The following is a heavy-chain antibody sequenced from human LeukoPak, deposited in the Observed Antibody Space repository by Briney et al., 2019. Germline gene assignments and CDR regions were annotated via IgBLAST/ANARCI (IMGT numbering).Heavy chain of an antibody. J-gene: IGHJ4*02. CDR2: ITQSGGTT. Sequence: GGSLRLSCAASGFTFDDYGMSWVRQAPGKGLEWVSTITQSGGTTYYAGSVKGRFTISRDDSKNTLYLQMNSLRAGDTAVYYRTKEGDGSGYSYADYWGQGTLVTVSS. CDR1: GFTFDDYG. CDR3: TKEGDGSGYSYADY. V-gene: IGHV3-23*01. D-gene: IGHD3-22*01.